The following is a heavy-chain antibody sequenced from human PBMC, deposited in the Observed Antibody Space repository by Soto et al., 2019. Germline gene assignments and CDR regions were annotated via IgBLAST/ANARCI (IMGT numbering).Heavy chain of an antibody. J-gene: IGHJ3*01. Sequence: TGGSLRLSCAASGFTFSAYLMSWVRQAPGKGLEWVSSVSVSGRSTYYADSVKGRFTISRDNSKNTLSLQMNSLRAEDTAVYYCAKFRAGYERLPDGPSDLWGEGTMVNVAS. CDR1: GFTFSAYL. CDR2: VSVSGRST. D-gene: IGHD6-25*01. V-gene: IGHV3-23*01. CDR3: AKFRAGYERLPDGPSDL.